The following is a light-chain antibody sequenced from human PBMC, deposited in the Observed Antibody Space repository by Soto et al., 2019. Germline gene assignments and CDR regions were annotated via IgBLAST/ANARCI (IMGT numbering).Light chain of an antibody. J-gene: IGKJ3*01. CDR2: SAS. CDR1: QPVINF. CDR3: QQSYVIPRT. V-gene: IGKV1-39*01. Sequence: DIQMTQSPSSLSASVAERVTITCRASQPVINFLNWYQHKPGTAPTVLVHSASTLQSGVPSRSSGSASGKDFTLTISNLQPEDIATYYCQQSYVIPRTFGPGTKVNLK.